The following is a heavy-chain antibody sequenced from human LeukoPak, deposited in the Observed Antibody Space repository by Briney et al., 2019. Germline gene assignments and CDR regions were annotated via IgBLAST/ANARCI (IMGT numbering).Heavy chain of an antibody. J-gene: IGHJ4*02. D-gene: IGHD6-13*01. V-gene: IGHV4-34*01. CDR1: GGSFSGYY. CDR2: INHSGST. Sequence: SETLSLTCAVYGGSFSGYYWSWIHQPPGKGLEWIGEINHSGSTNYNPSLKSRVTISVDTSKNQFSLKLSSVTAADTAVYYCARVDPTVAAAGDWGQGTLVTVSS. CDR3: ARVDPTVAAAGD.